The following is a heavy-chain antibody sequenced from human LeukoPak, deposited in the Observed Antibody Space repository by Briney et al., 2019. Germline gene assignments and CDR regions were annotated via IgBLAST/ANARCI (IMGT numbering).Heavy chain of an antibody. D-gene: IGHD6-19*01. Sequence: PSETLSLTXTVSGGSISSGDYYWSWIRQPPGKGLEWIGYIYYSGSTYYNPSLKSRVTISVDTSKNQFSLKLSSVTAADTAVYYCARGGFRSGWTRFDYWGQGTLVTVSS. CDR2: IYYSGST. CDR3: ARGGFRSGWTRFDY. J-gene: IGHJ4*02. CDR1: GGSISSGDYY. V-gene: IGHV4-30-4*08.